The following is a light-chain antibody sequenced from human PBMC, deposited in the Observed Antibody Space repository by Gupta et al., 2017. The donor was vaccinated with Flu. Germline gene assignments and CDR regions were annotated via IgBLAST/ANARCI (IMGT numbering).Light chain of an antibody. V-gene: IGKV3-11*01. Sequence: SPATLSLSPGEGATLSCRASQSVDRLLDWYQQTPGQPPRLLIYEASTRANGIPDRFSGSGSGTDFTLTRDGREPEDSAIYCWQHRRGVCTFGQGTKMEI. CDR1: QSVDRL. CDR3: QHRRGVCT. J-gene: IGKJ2*02. CDR2: EAS.